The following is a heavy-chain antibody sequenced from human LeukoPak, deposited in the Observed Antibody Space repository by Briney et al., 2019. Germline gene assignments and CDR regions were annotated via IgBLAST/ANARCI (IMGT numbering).Heavy chain of an antibody. Sequence: GESLKISCKGSGYRFINFWIGCVRQMTGKGLEWMGIIHPGDSDTRYSPSFEGQVAISVDKSISTAYLQWSSLKASDTAMYYCARRGLLGYCSGASCYDAFDIWGQGIMVTVSS. CDR1: GYRFINFW. CDR2: IHPGDSDT. CDR3: ARRGLLGYCSGASCYDAFDI. V-gene: IGHV5-51*01. D-gene: IGHD2-15*01. J-gene: IGHJ3*02.